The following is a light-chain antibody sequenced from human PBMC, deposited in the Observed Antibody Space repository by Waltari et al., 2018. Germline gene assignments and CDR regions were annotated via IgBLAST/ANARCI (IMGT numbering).Light chain of an antibody. J-gene: IGKJ1*01. CDR1: QSISSN. Sequence: EIVMTQSPATLSVSPGDGATLSCRASQSISSNLAWYQQKPGQAPRPLIYGASTRATGIPARFSGGGSGAEYTLTIRSLQSDDVAVYYCQQYHDWPPWTFGQGTRVEIK. V-gene: IGKV3-15*01. CDR3: QQYHDWPPWT. CDR2: GAS.